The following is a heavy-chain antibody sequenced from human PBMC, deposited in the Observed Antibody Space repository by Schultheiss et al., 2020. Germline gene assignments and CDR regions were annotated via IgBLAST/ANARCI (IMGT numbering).Heavy chain of an antibody. V-gene: IGHV4-31*11. J-gene: IGHJ4*02. CDR2: IYYSGST. Sequence: NPSLTCAVYGGSFSGYYWSWIRQHPGKGLEWIGYIYYSGSTYYNPSLKSRVTISVDTSKNQFSLKLSSVTAADTAVYYCARDRKYGDYGDYWGQGTLVTVSS. CDR1: GGSFSGYY. D-gene: IGHD4-17*01. CDR3: ARDRKYGDYGDY.